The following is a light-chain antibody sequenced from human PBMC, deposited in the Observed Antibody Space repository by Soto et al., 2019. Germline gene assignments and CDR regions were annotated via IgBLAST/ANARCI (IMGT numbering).Light chain of an antibody. Sequence: DIQMTQSPSSLSASVGDRVTITCRASQGISTYLNWYQQKPGKAPKLLIYAASSLQSGVPSMFSGSGSETDFTLTISSLQPEDFATYSCQQSYSTTWTFGQGTKVEIK. J-gene: IGKJ1*01. CDR1: QGISTY. CDR3: QQSYSTTWT. CDR2: AAS. V-gene: IGKV1-39*01.